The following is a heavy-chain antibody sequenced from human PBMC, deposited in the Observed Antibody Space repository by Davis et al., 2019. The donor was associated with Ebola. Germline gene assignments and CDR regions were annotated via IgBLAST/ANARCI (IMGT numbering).Heavy chain of an antibody. CDR3: AKVEKGY. V-gene: IGHV3-30*18. J-gene: IGHJ4*02. CDR1: GFTFRSYG. CDR2: ISYDGSNK. Sequence: SLKIPCAASGFTFRSYGMHWVRQAPGKGLEWVAVISYDGSNKYYADSVKGRFTISRDNSKNTLYLQMNSLRAEDTAVYYCAKVEKGYWGQGTLVTVSS. D-gene: IGHD5-24*01.